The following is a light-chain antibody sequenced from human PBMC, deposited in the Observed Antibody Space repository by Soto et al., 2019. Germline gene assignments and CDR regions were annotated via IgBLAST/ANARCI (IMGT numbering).Light chain of an antibody. CDR2: DAS. CDR1: QSVSWW. V-gene: IGKV1-5*01. CDR3: QQYNGDSYT. J-gene: IGKJ2*01. Sequence: DIQMTPSPSTLSVSVGDRVTITCRASQSVSWWLAWYQQKPGKGPKLLIYDASSLQSGVPSRFSGSGSGTEFTLTISSLQPEDFATYYCQQYNGDSYTFGQGTKLEI.